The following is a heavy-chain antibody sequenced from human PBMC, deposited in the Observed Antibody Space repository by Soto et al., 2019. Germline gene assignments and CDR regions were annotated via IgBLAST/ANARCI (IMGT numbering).Heavy chain of an antibody. CDR2: IWYDGSNK. CDR3: ARDHIVVVPAATLLDGMDV. CDR1: GFTFSSYG. V-gene: IGHV3-33*01. J-gene: IGHJ6*02. Sequence: GGSLRLSCAASGFTFSSYGMHWVRQAPGKGLEWVAVIWYDGSNKYYADSVKGRFTISRDNSKSTLYLQMNSLRAEDTAVYYCARDHIVVVPAATLLDGMDVWGQGTTVTVSS. D-gene: IGHD2-2*01.